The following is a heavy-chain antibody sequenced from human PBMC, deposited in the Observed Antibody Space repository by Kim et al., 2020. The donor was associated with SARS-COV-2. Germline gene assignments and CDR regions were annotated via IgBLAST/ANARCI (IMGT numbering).Heavy chain of an antibody. D-gene: IGHD1-26*01. CDR3: ARFPINSGTYWFDP. Sequence: ADAVKGRLTVSRDNAKSSLYLQMNSLRVEDTAVYYCARFPINSGTYWFDPWGQGTLVTVSS. V-gene: IGHV3-48*03. J-gene: IGHJ5*02.